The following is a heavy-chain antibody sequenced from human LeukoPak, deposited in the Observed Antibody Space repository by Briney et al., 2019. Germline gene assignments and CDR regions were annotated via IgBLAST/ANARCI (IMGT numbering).Heavy chain of an antibody. J-gene: IGHJ4*02. Sequence: GGSLRLSCAAAGFTFSSNWMHWNRQAPGKGMMWVSLITTDGSSTTYADSVTGRLTIYRDNPKNTLYLPMTSLRADATAVYYCARDYYAGSRDLDYCGQGTLVTVSS. V-gene: IGHV3-74*01. CDR2: ITTDGSST. CDR1: GFTFSSNW. D-gene: IGHD3-22*01. CDR3: ARDYYAGSRDLDY.